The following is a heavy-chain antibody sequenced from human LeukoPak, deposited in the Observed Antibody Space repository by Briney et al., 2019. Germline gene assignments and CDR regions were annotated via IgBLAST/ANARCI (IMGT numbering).Heavy chain of an antibody. CDR1: GYTFTNYG. Sequence: WASVKVSCKASGYTFTNYGITWMRQAPGQGLEWMGWINTYNGNTNYAQKLQGRVTITTDTSTSTAYMELRSLRSDDTAVFYCARDLVDGVGAPGAYWGQGALVTVSS. D-gene: IGHD1-26*01. CDR3: ARDLVDGVGAPGAY. J-gene: IGHJ4*02. V-gene: IGHV1-18*01. CDR2: INTYNGNT.